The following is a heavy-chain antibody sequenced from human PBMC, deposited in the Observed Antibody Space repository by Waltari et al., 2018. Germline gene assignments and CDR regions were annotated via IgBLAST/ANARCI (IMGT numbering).Heavy chain of an antibody. Sequence: QVQLQQWGAGLLKPSETLSLTCAVYGGSFTDPYWTWISQPPGKGLEWIGEINHSGTTNYNPALKRRVSISVDTSKNQFSLKLNSVTAADTAVYYCARVGDYASGSPRFDYWGQGTLVTASS. CDR1: GGSFTDPY. J-gene: IGHJ4*02. D-gene: IGHD3-10*01. V-gene: IGHV4-34*01. CDR2: INHSGTT. CDR3: ARVGDYASGSPRFDY.